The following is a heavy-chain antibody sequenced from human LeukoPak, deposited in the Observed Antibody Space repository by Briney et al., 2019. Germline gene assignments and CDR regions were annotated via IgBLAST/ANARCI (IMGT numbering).Heavy chain of an antibody. V-gene: IGHV4-39*01. J-gene: IGHJ4*02. CDR1: GGSISSSSYY. CDR2: IYYSGST. D-gene: IGHD1-1*01. Sequence: PSETLSLTCTVSGGSISSSSYYWGWNRQPPGKGLESIRSIYYSGSTYYNPSLNSRVTISVDTSKNQFSLMLSPRTAAATAAYYCNWNDGYWGQGTLVTVSS. CDR3: NWNDGY.